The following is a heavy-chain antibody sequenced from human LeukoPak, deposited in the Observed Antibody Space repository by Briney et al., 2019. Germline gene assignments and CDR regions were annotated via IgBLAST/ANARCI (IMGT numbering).Heavy chain of an antibody. D-gene: IGHD6-13*01. J-gene: IGHJ4*02. CDR3: ARQAAGVVY. CDR1: GFTFSSYA. Sequence: PGGSLRLSCAASGFTFSSYAMHWVSQAAGKGMEYVSGISLNGGSTYYADSVKGRFTISRDNSKNTLYLQMGGLRAEDMAVYYCARQAAGVVYWGQGTLVTVSS. CDR2: ISLNGGST. V-gene: IGHV3-64*02.